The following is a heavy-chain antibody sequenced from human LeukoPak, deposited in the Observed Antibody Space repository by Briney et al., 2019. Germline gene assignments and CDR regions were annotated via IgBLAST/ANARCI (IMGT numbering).Heavy chain of an antibody. CDR2: ISGSGGST. D-gene: IGHD2-2*01. CDR1: GFTFSSYA. Sequence: GGSLRLSCAASGFTFSSYAMSWVREAPGKGLEWVSAISGSGGSTYYADSVTGRFTISRDNSKNTLYLQMNSLRAEDTAVYYCANDPRYCSSTSCLYWGQGTLVTVSS. CDR3: ANDPRYCSSTSCLY. V-gene: IGHV3-23*01. J-gene: IGHJ4*02.